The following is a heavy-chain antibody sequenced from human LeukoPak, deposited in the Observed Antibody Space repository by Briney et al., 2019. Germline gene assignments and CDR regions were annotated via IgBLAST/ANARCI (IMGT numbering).Heavy chain of an antibody. CDR2: INPSGGST. CDR1: GYTFTSYY. CDR3: ARGEYSGSYEYYYMDV. D-gene: IGHD1-26*01. V-gene: IGHV1-46*01. Sequence: ASVKVSCKAFGYTFTSYYMHWVRQAPGQGLEWMGIINPSGGSTSYAQKFQGRVTMTRDMSTSTVYMELSSLGSEDTAVYYCARGEYSGSYEYYYMDVWGKGTTVTVSS. J-gene: IGHJ6*03.